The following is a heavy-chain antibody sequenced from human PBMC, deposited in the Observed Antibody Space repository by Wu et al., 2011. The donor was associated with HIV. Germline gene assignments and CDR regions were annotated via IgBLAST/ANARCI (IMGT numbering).Heavy chain of an antibody. V-gene: IGHV1-69*06. CDR2: IIPMFNTA. CDR3: ATDPTIVGEG. CDR1: GNTFSGYA. J-gene: IGHJ1*01. D-gene: IGHD2/OR15-2a*01. Sequence: QVQLVQSGAEVKKAGSSVKVSCKASGNTFSGYAVSWVRQAPGQGLEWMGGIIPMFNTANYAQNFQSRLTLTADKSTSTAYMELSSLRSEDTAVYYCATDPTIVGEGWGQGTRVTVSS.